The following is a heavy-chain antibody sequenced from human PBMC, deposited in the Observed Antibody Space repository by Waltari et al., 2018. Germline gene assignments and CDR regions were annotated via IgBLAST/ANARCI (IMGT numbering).Heavy chain of an antibody. CDR2: ISYDGSNK. Sequence: QVQLVESGGGVVQPGRSLRLSCAASGFTFSSYGMHWVRQAPGKGLEWVAVISYDGSNKDYADSVKGRFTISRDNSKNTLYLQMNSLRAEDTAVYYCAKDSGLVDYWGQGTLVTVSS. CDR1: GFTFSSYG. V-gene: IGHV3-30*18. J-gene: IGHJ4*02. CDR3: AKDSGLVDY. D-gene: IGHD3-10*01.